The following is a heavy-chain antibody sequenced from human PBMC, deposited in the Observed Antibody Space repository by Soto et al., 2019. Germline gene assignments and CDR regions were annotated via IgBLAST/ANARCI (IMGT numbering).Heavy chain of an antibody. CDR3: ANYRRGWFDP. J-gene: IGHJ5*02. CDR2: IYYSGST. D-gene: IGHD3-10*01. CDR1: GGSVSSGSYY. V-gene: IGHV4-61*01. Sequence: PSETLSLTCTVSGGSVSSGSYYWSWIRQPPGKGLEWIGYIYYSGSTNYNPSLKSRVTISVDTSKNQFSLNLRSVTAADTAVYYCANYRRGWFDPWGQGTLVTVSS.